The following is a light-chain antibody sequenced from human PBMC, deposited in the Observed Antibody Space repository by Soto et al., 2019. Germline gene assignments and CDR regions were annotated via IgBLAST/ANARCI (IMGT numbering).Light chain of an antibody. V-gene: IGLV2-8*01. J-gene: IGLJ3*02. Sequence: QSALTQPPSASGSPGQSVSISCTGTNSDVGDYNYVSWYQQHPGKAPKLMIYEVTRRPSGVPDRFSGSKSGNTASLTVSGLQAEDEADYYCSSYAGSNNRVFGGGTKLTVL. CDR1: NSDVGDYNY. CDR2: EVT. CDR3: SSYAGSNNRV.